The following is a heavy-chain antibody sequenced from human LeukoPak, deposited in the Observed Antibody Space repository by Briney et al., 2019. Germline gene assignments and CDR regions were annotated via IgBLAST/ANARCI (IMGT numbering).Heavy chain of an antibody. V-gene: IGHV3-7*01. Sequence: GGSLRLSCAASGFSFSSYWMTWVRQAPGKGLEWVANIKQDGSQKYYVDSVKGRFTISRDNAKNSLYLQMNSLRAEDTAVYYCVSTGSQLDYWGQGTLVTVSS. CDR3: VSTGSQLDY. CDR2: IKQDGSQK. J-gene: IGHJ4*02. D-gene: IGHD2-2*01. CDR1: GFSFSSYW.